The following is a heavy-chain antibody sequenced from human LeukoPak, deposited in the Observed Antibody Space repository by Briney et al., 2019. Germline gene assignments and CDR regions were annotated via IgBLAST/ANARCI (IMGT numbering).Heavy chain of an antibody. Sequence: GASVKVSCKASGGTISSYAISWVRQAPGQGLEWMGRIIPIFGIANYAQKFQGRVTITADKSTSTAYMELSSLRSEDTAVYYCARSYYYGSGSYPLDYWGQGTLVTVSS. CDR1: GGTISSYA. D-gene: IGHD3-10*01. CDR3: ARSYYYGSGSYPLDY. CDR2: IIPIFGIA. J-gene: IGHJ4*02. V-gene: IGHV1-69*04.